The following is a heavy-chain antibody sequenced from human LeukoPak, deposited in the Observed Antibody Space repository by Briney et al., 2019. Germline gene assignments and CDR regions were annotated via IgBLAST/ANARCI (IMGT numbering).Heavy chain of an antibody. CDR1: DGSMGTYY. Sequence: SETLSLTCSVSDGSMGTYYWGWIRQPPGKGLEWIGYIYYSGSTTYNPSLKSRVTVSVDTSKSQFSLKLTSMTAADTAVYYCARGRLGRQHASFLDSWGQGTLVTVSS. J-gene: IGHJ4*02. CDR3: ARGRLGRQHASFLDS. V-gene: IGHV4-59*08. CDR2: IYYSGST. D-gene: IGHD2-2*01.